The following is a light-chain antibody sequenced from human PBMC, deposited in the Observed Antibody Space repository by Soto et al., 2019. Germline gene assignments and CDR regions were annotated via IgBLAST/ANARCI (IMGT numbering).Light chain of an antibody. V-gene: IGKV1-39*01. CDR2: AAS. CDR1: QSIRKY. CDR3: QQSHTLPFT. Sequence: DIQMTHSPSSLSASVGDRVIITCRASQSIRKYLNWYQHKPGKVPTLLIYAASSLQGGVPSRFSGRGSGTDFSLTISSLRLEDFATYFCQQSHTLPFTFGGGTKVDIK. J-gene: IGKJ4*01.